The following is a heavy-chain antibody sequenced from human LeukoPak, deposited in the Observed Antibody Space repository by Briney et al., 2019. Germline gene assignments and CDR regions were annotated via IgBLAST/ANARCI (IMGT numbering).Heavy chain of an antibody. CDR1: GYTFTSYY. J-gene: IGHJ5*02. CDR3: ATARCSSTSCYRNWFDP. CDR2: INPSGGST. V-gene: IGHV1-46*01. Sequence: GASVKVSCKASGYTFTSYYMHWVRQAPGQGLEWMGIINPSGGSTSYAQKFQGRVTMTRDTSTSTVYMELSSLRSEDTAVYYCATARCSSTSCYRNWFDPWGQGTLVTVSS. D-gene: IGHD2-2*01.